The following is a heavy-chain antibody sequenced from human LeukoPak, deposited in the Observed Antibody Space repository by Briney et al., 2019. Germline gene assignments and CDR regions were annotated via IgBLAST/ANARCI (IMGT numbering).Heavy chain of an antibody. Sequence: NPSETLSLTCSVSGGSISSSSYYWVGIRQPPGKGLEWMGSLYYRGNTYYNPSLNSRVTISIDASKNQFSLKLSSVTAADTAVYYCARGNSGYDSLSFDYWGQGTLVTVSS. V-gene: IGHV4-39*01. D-gene: IGHD5-12*01. CDR2: LYYRGNT. CDR1: GGSISSSSYY. CDR3: ARGNSGYDSLSFDY. J-gene: IGHJ4*02.